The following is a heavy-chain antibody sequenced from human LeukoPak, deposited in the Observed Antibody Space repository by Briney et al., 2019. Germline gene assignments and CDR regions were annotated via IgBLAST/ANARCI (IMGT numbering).Heavy chain of an antibody. Sequence: GASVTVSCKASGYTFTDYYVHWVRLVPGQGLEWMGRISPNSGATNYAEKFRGRVTMARDTSINTVYMEMSSLRSDDTAVYYCARDLWGWGSDYLDYWGQGTLVTVSS. V-gene: IGHV1-2*06. CDR2: ISPNSGAT. J-gene: IGHJ4*02. D-gene: IGHD4/OR15-4a*01. CDR1: GYTFTDYY. CDR3: ARDLWGWGSDYLDY.